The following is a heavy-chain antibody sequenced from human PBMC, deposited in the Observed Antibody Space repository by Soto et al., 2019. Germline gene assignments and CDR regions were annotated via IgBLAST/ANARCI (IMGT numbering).Heavy chain of an antibody. CDR3: ARDGEGDYPFDY. V-gene: IGHV1-18*01. CDR1: GFTFTSSA. J-gene: IGHJ4*02. Sequence: VSCKASGFTFTSSAMQWVRQAPGQGLEWMGWISAYNGNTNHPQKLQGRVTMTTDTSTSTAYMELRSLRSDDTAVYYCARDGEGDYPFDYWGQGTLVTVSS. D-gene: IGHD3-10*01. CDR2: ISAYNGNT.